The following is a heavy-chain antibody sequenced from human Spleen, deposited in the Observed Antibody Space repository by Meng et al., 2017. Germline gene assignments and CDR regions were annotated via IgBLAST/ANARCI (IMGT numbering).Heavy chain of an antibody. CDR2: INSDGSAA. D-gene: IGHD5-18*01. Sequence: EVQVVESGGGLVQPGGSLRLSCVASGFTFSSYWMHWVRQAPGKGLVWVSRINSDGSAATYADSVKGRFTISRDNAKNTLYLQMNSLRAEDTAVYHCSLERETALDFWGQGTLVTVSS. V-gene: IGHV3-74*01. CDR3: SLERETALDF. J-gene: IGHJ4*02. CDR1: GFTFSSYW.